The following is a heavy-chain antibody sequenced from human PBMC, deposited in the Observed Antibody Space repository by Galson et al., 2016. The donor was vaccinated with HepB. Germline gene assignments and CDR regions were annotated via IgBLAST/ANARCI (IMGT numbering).Heavy chain of an antibody. CDR3: ASLWGSGSYYKSDYYYYYGMDV. CDR2: ISSSGSTI. CDR1: GFTFSDYY. Sequence: SLRLSCAASGFTFSDYYMSWIRQAPGKGLEWVSYISSSGSTIYYADSVKGRFTISRDNAKNSLYLQMNSLRAEDTAVYYCASLWGSGSYYKSDYYYYYGMDVWGQGTTVTASS. D-gene: IGHD3-10*01. V-gene: IGHV3-11*01. J-gene: IGHJ6*02.